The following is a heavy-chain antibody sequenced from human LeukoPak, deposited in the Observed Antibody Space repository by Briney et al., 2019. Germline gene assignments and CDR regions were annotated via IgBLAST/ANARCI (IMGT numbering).Heavy chain of an antibody. V-gene: IGHV3-23*01. D-gene: IGHD3-3*01. Sequence: GGSLRLSCAASGFTFSSYAISWVRQAPGKGLEWVSAISGSGGSTYYADSVKGRFTISRDNPKNTLYLQMNSLRAEDTAVYYCAKNGYGYYDFWSGYYFDYWGQGTLVTVSS. CDR2: ISGSGGST. CDR3: AKNGYGYYDFWSGYYFDY. J-gene: IGHJ4*02. CDR1: GFTFSSYA.